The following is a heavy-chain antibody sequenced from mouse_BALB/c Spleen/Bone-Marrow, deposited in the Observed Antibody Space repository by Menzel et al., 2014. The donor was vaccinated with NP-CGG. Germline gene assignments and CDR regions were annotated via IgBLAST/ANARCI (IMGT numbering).Heavy chain of an antibody. J-gene: IGHJ2*01. CDR2: IRNKANGYTT. CDR1: GFTFTDYY. Sequence: EVKLVESGGGLVQPGGSLRLSCATSGFTFTDYYMNWVRQPPGKALEWLGFIRNKANGYTTEYSASVKGRFTISRDNSQNILYLQMNTLRAEDSATYSCARDKGRVFFDYWGQGTTLTVSS. CDR3: ARDKGRVFFDY. V-gene: IGHV7-3*02.